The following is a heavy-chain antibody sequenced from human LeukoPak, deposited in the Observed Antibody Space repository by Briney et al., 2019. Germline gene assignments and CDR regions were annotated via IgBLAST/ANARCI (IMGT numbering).Heavy chain of an antibody. CDR2: ISSSGGTI. D-gene: IGHD3-22*01. V-gene: IGHV3-48*03. CDR1: GFTFSSYE. J-gene: IGHJ4*02. CDR3: ARWYYYETSGLYYGSFDN. Sequence: GGSLRLSCAASGFTFSSYEMNWVRQAPGKGLEWVSYISSSGGTIHYADSVKGRFTISRDNARNTLYLQMNSLRAEDTAVYYCARWYYYETSGLYYGSFDNWGQGTLVTVSS.